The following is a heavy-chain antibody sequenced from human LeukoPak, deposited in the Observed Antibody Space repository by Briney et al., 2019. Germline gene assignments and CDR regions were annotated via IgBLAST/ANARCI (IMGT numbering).Heavy chain of an antibody. J-gene: IGHJ4*02. D-gene: IGHD7-27*01. CDR2: IKRKTDGGTT. Sequence: PGGSLRLSCAASGFTFSDAWMNWVRQAPGKGLEWVGRIKRKTDGGTTDYAAPVKGRFTISRDDSKNTLYLQMNSLKTEDTAVYYCTTGNWGPYWGQGTLVTDSS. CDR3: TTGNWGPY. V-gene: IGHV3-15*07. CDR1: GFTFSDAW.